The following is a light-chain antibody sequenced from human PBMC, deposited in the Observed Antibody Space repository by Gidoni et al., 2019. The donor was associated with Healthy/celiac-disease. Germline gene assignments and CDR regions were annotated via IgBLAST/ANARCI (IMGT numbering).Light chain of an antibody. J-gene: IGKJ4*01. V-gene: IGKV3-11*01. Sequence: EIVLTQSPATLSLSPWERATLSCRASQSVSSYLAWYHQKPGQAPRLLIYYASNRATGIPAEFIGSGSWTNFTLPISSLVPEDFAVYYCQLRGHWPRLTFGGGTKVEIK. CDR1: QSVSSY. CDR2: YAS. CDR3: QLRGHWPRLT.